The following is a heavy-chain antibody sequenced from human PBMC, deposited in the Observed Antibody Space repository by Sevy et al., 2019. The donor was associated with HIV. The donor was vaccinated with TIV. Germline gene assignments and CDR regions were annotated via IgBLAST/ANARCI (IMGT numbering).Heavy chain of an antibody. D-gene: IGHD6-6*01. V-gene: IGHV4-39*01. CDR1: GGSISSSSYY. J-gene: IGHJ3*02. CDR2: MYYSGST. Sequence: ETLSLTCTVSGGSISSSSYYWGWIRQPPGKGLEWIGSMYYSGSTYYNPSLKSRVPISVYTSKNQFSLKLSSVTAADTAVYYWARHGSRSSSRAFDIWGQGTMVTVSS. CDR3: ARHGSRSSSRAFDI.